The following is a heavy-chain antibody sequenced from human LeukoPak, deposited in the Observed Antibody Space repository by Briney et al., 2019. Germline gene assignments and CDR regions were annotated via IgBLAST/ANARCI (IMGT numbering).Heavy chain of an antibody. CDR1: GFTFSSYW. Sequence: GGSLRLSCAASGFTFSSYWMTWVRKAPGKGLEWVANIKQDGSKKNYVDSVKGRFTISRDNAKNSMYLQMNSLRAEDTAVYYCATPLDYYDSSGYHQGGDWGQGTLVTVSS. J-gene: IGHJ4*02. CDR3: ATPLDYYDSSGYHQGGD. V-gene: IGHV3-7*03. D-gene: IGHD3-22*01. CDR2: IKQDGSKK.